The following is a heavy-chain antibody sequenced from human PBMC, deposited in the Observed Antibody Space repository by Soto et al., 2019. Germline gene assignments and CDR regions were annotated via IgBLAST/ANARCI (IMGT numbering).Heavy chain of an antibody. Sequence: PSETLSLTCAVSSGSISSSSWWSWIRQPPGKGLEWIGYIHYSGSTNYNPYLKSRVTISVDTSKNQFSLKLSSVTAADTAVYYCARRNFKVKLGYCSGGSCYGWFDPWGQGTLVTVSS. V-gene: IGHV4-61*05. J-gene: IGHJ5*02. D-gene: IGHD2-15*01. CDR2: IHYSGST. CDR1: SGSISSSSW. CDR3: ARRNFKVKLGYCSGGSCYGWFDP.